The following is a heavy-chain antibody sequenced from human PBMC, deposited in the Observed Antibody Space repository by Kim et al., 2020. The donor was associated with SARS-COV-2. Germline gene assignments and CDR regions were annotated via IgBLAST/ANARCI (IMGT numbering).Heavy chain of an antibody. J-gene: IGHJ4*02. CDR3: ATRPVYPGAFY. CDR2: LKSKNDCGTR. Sequence: GGSLRLSCVASGSTFNKAWMHWVRQSPGKGLEWVGLLKSKNDCGTRDYAAPVKDRFSMSRDDSKNILYSQMNILKTEDTAVYYCATRPVYPGAFYWGQGT. V-gene: IGHV3-15*01. CDR1: GSTFNKAW. D-gene: IGHD3-10*01.